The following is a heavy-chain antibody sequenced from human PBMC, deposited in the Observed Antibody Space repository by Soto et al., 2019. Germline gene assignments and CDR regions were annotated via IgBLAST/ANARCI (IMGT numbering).Heavy chain of an antibody. J-gene: IGHJ4*02. Sequence: SETLSLTCTVSGGSVSSGSYYWSWIRQPPGKGLEWIGYIYYSGSTNYNPSLKSRVTISVDTSKNQFSLKLSSVTAADTAVYYCARTYYDFWSGYPFHNGNFDYWGQGTLVTVSS. V-gene: IGHV4-61*01. CDR1: GGSVSSGSYY. CDR3: ARTYYDFWSGYPFHNGNFDY. CDR2: IYYSGST. D-gene: IGHD3-3*01.